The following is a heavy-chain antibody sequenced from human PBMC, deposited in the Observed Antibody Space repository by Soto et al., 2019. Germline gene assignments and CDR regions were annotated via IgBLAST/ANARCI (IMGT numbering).Heavy chain of an antibody. CDR3: GRVGTSTTIFGVVIPPPFDP. J-gene: IGHJ5*02. CDR1: GYTFTSYG. Sequence: QVQLVQSGAEVKKPGASVKVSCKASGYTFTSYGISWVRQAPGQGLEWMGWISAYNGNTNYAQKLQGRVTMTTDATMSTASMVLRSLKSDATAMDYCGRVGTSTTIFGVVIPPPFDPWGQEILVTF. D-gene: IGHD3-3*01. CDR2: ISAYNGNT. V-gene: IGHV1-18*01.